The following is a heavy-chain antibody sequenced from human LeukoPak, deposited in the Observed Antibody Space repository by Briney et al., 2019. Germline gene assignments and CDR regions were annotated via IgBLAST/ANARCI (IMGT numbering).Heavy chain of an antibody. CDR1: GGSISSSSYY. CDR3: ARVTHYYGWDY. J-gene: IGHJ4*02. Sequence: SETLSLTCTVSGGSISSSSYYWGWIRQPPGKGLEWIGSIYYSGSTYYNQSPKSRVTISVDTSKNQFSLKLSSVTAADTAVYYCARVTHYYGWDYWGQGTLVTVSS. D-gene: IGHD3-10*01. CDR2: IYYSGST. V-gene: IGHV4-39*07.